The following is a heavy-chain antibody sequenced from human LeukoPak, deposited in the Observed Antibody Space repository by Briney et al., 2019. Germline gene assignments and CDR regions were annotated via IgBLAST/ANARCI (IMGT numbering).Heavy chain of an antibody. CDR2: ISGSGGST. CDR1: GFTFSSFG. Sequence: GVSLRLSCAASGFTFSSFGMSWVRQAPGKGLEWVSAISGSGGSTYSADSVKGRFTISRDNSKNTLYLQMNSLRAEDTAVYYCAKCILTGYYKGYMDVWGKGTTVTISS. J-gene: IGHJ6*03. D-gene: IGHD3-9*01. V-gene: IGHV3-23*01. CDR3: AKCILTGYYKGYMDV.